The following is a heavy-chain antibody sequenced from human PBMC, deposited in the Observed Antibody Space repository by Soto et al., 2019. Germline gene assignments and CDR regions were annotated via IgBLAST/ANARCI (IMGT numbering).Heavy chain of an antibody. CDR3: ARETPTHCSGGSCEDYYYGMDV. CDR1: GFTFSSYA. CDR2: ISYDGSNK. Sequence: GGSLRLSCAASGFTFSSYAMHWVRQAPGKGLEWVAVISYDGSNKYYADSVKGRFTISRDNSKNTLYLQMNSLRAEDTAVYYCARETPTHCSGGSCEDYYYGMDVWGQGTTVTVSS. V-gene: IGHV3-30-3*01. J-gene: IGHJ6*02. D-gene: IGHD2-15*01.